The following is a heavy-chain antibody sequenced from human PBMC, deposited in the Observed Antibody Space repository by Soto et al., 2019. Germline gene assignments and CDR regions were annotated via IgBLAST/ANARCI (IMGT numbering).Heavy chain of an antibody. CDR1: GFTFTSSA. Sequence: QMQLVQSGPEVKKPGTSVKVSCKASGFTFTSSAVQWVRQARGQRLEWIGWIVVGSGNTNYAQKFQERVTITRDMSTSTAYMELSSLRSEDTAVYYCAAARSGYYLVNWFDPWGQGTLVTVSS. V-gene: IGHV1-58*01. D-gene: IGHD3-3*01. J-gene: IGHJ5*02. CDR2: IVVGSGNT. CDR3: AAARSGYYLVNWFDP.